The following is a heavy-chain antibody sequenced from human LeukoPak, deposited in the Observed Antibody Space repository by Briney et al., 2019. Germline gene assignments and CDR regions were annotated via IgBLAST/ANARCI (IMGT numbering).Heavy chain of an antibody. CDR3: ARDMRFGELSWFDP. V-gene: IGHV3-21*01. CDR2: ISSSSSYI. Sequence: GGSLRLSCVASRFTFSSYSMNWVRQAPGKGLEWVSSISSSSSYIYYADSVKGRFTISRDNAKNSLYLQMNSLRAEDTAVYYCARDMRFGELSWFDPWGQGTLVTVS. D-gene: IGHD3-10*01. CDR1: RFTFSSYS. J-gene: IGHJ5*02.